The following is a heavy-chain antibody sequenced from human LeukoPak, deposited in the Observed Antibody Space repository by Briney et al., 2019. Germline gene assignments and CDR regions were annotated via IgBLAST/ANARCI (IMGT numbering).Heavy chain of an antibody. D-gene: IGHD6-19*01. V-gene: IGHV4-34*01. CDR2: INHSGSN. Sequence: SETLSLTCAVYGGSFSGYYWSWIRQPPGKGLEWIGEINHSGSNNYNPSLKSRVTISVDTSKNQFSLKLSSVTAADTAVYYCARVGSGWYARSYYYMDVWGKGTTVTVSS. CDR3: ARVGSGWYARSYYYMDV. J-gene: IGHJ6*03. CDR1: GGSFSGYY.